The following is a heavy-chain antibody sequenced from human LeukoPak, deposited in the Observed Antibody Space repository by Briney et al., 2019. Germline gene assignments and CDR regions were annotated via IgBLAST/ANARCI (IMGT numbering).Heavy chain of an antibody. CDR1: GFTFSSYG. D-gene: IGHD7-27*01. CDR3: ASGERGFDY. Sequence: GGSLRLSCAASGFTFSSYGMHWVRQPTGKGLEWVSGISTAGDTYYPDSVKGRFTISRKNAKSSFYLQMNSLRAGDTAVYYCASGERGFDYWGQGTLVTVSS. J-gene: IGHJ4*02. V-gene: IGHV3-13*01. CDR2: ISTAGDT.